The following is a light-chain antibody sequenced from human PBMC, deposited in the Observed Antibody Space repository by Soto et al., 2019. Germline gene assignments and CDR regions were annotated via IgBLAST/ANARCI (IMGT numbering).Light chain of an antibody. CDR2: AAP. CDR3: QQYNNWWT. J-gene: IGKJ1*01. V-gene: IGKV3-15*01. Sequence: EIVMTQSPATLSVSPGERATLSCRASQSVNRNLAWYQQKPGQAPRLLISAAPTRATGIPARFSGSGSETEFTLTISSLQSEDFAVYYCQQYNNWWTFGQGTKVEMK. CDR1: QSVNRN.